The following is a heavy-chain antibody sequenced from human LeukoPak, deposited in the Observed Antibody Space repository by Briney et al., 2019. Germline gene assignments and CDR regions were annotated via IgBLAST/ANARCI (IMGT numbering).Heavy chain of an antibody. V-gene: IGHV1-18*04. CDR3: ARDVYYYGSGSNLFDP. Sequence: GASVKVSCKASGYTFTSYGISWVRQAPGQGLEWMGWISAYNGNTNYAQKLQGRVTMTTDTSTSTAYMELRSLRSDDTAVYYCARDVYYYGSGSNLFDPWGQGTLVTVPS. CDR1: GYTFTSYG. CDR2: ISAYNGNT. J-gene: IGHJ5*02. D-gene: IGHD3-10*01.